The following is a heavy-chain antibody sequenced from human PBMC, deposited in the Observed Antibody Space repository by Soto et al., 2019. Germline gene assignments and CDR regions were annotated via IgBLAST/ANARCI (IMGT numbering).Heavy chain of an antibody. D-gene: IGHD4-17*01. CDR3: ARGFRDDYGSGLGGMDV. J-gene: IGHJ6*02. V-gene: IGHV3-33*01. CDR2: IWYDGSNK. CDR1: GFTFSSYG. Sequence: VGSLRLSCAASGFTFSSYGMHWVRQAPGKGLEWVAVIWYDGSNKYYADSVKGRFTISRDNSKNTLYLQMNSLRAEDTAVYYCARGFRDDYGSGLGGMDVWGQGTTVTVSS.